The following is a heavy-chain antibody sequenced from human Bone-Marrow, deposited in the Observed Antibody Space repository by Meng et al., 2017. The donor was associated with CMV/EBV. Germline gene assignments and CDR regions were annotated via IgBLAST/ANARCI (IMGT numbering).Heavy chain of an antibody. D-gene: IGHD1-26*01. V-gene: IGHV4-34*01. CDR1: GGSISSYY. CDR3: VRGWAWVNY. J-gene: IGHJ4*02. Sequence: SETLSLTCTVSGGSISSYYWSWIRQPPGKGLEWIGEINHSGSTNYNPSLKSRVTISVDTSKNQFSLKLSSVTAADTAVYYCVRGWAWVNYWGQGTLVTVSS. CDR2: INHSGST.